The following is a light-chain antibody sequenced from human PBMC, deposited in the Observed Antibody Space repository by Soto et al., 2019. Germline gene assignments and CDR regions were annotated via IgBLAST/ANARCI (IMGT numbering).Light chain of an antibody. J-gene: IGLJ2*01. CDR2: EVS. Sequence: QSAVTQPASLSGFPGQSITISGTETISDVGGYNCFSWYQQHQGKAPKLMIYEVSNRPSGVSNRFSGSKSGNTASLTISGLQAEDEADYYCSSYTSSSTVVFGGGTKVTV. CDR3: SSYTSSSTVV. CDR1: ISDVGGYNC. V-gene: IGLV2-14*01.